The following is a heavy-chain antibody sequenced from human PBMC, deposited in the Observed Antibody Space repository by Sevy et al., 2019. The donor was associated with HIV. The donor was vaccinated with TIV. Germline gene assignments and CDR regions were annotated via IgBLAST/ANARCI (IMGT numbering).Heavy chain of an antibody. CDR2: VSYDGSNK. D-gene: IGHD3-10*01. V-gene: IGHV3-30*18. Sequence: GGSLRLSCAASGLVFSDFAMHWVRQAPAKGLEWVALVSYDGSNKYYAESVKGRFTISRDNSKRTLYLQMNSLRTEDTAIYYCAKDFHVFGSPSVYYFDFWGQGTLVTVSS. CDR1: GLVFSDFA. CDR3: AKDFHVFGSPSVYYFDF. J-gene: IGHJ4*02.